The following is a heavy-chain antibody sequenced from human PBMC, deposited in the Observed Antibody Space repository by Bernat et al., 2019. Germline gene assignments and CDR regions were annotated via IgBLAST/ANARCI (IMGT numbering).Heavy chain of an antibody. CDR1: GGTFSSYT. V-gene: IGHV1-69*02. D-gene: IGHD6-13*01. Sequence: QVQLVQSGAEVKKPGSSVKVSCKASGGTFSSYTISWVRQAPGQGLEWMGRIIPILGIANYAQKFQGRVTITADKSTSTAYMELSSLRSEDTAVYYCASGYSSSWRYYYGMDVWGQGTTVTVSS. J-gene: IGHJ6*02. CDR3: ASGYSSSWRYYYGMDV. CDR2: IIPILGIA.